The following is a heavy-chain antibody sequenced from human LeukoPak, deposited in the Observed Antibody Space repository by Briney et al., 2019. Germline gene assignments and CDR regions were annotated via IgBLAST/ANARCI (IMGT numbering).Heavy chain of an antibody. CDR1: GFPFSTYS. CDR3: ARDPQLGSSGYLDY. Sequence: PGGSLRLSCAASGFPFSTYSMNWVRQAPGKGLEWISYISSSGDTIHYVDSMKGRFTISRDNAKNSLYLQMNSLRAEDTAVYYCARDPQLGSSGYLDYWGQGTLVTVSS. J-gene: IGHJ4*02. CDR2: ISSSGDTI. V-gene: IGHV3-48*04. D-gene: IGHD3-22*01.